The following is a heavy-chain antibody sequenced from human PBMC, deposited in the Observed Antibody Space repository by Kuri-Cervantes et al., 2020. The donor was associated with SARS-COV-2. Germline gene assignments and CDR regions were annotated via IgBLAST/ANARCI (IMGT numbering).Heavy chain of an antibody. J-gene: IGHJ4*02. Sequence: GGSLRLSCKGSGYSFTSYWISWVRQMPGKGLEWMGRIDPSDSYTNYSPSFQGHVTISADKSISTAYLQWSSLKASDTAMYYCARRGYGSGWYEGDLDHWGQGTLVTVSS. CDR3: ARRGYGSGWYEGDLDH. CDR1: GYSFTSYW. V-gene: IGHV5-10-1*01. D-gene: IGHD6-19*01. CDR2: IDPSDSYT.